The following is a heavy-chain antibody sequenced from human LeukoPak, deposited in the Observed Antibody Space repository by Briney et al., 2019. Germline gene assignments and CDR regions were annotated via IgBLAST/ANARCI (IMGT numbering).Heavy chain of an antibody. CDR3: ARDLGGIPAAGSVWFDP. D-gene: IGHD6-13*01. CDR2: ISGSNGNT. J-gene: IGHJ5*02. CDR1: GYTFTRYG. V-gene: IGHV1-18*01. Sequence: ASVKVSCKASGYTFTRYGMSWVRQAPGQGLEWMGWISGSNGNTNYAQKLQGRVTMTTDTSTSTAYMELRSLRSDDTAVYYCARDLGGIPAAGSVWFDPWGQGTLVTVSS.